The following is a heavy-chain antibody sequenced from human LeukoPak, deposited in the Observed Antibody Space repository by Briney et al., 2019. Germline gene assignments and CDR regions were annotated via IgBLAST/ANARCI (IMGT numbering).Heavy chain of an antibody. V-gene: IGHV4-39*07. CDR1: GGSISSSSYY. J-gene: IGHJ4*02. CDR2: IFYSGST. CDR3: ARALLGYCTNGVCYGLGFDY. D-gene: IGHD2-8*01. Sequence: SETLSLTCIVSGGSISSSSYYWGWIRQPPGKGLEWIGSIFYSGSTYYNPSLKSRVTISVDTSKNQFSLKLSSVTAADTAVYYCARALLGYCTNGVCYGLGFDYWGQGTLVTVSS.